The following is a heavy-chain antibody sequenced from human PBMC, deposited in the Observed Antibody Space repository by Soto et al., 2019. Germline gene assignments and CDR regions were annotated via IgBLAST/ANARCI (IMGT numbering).Heavy chain of an antibody. CDR1: GGTFSSYA. D-gene: IGHD2-15*01. J-gene: IGHJ5*02. Sequence: SVKVSCKASGGTFSSYAISWVRQAPGQGLEWMGGIIPIFGTANYAQKFQGRVTITADESTSTAYMELSSLRSEDTAVYYCARVRCSGGSCYSNNWFDPWGQGTLVTVSS. CDR2: IIPIFGTA. CDR3: ARVRCSGGSCYSNNWFDP. V-gene: IGHV1-69*13.